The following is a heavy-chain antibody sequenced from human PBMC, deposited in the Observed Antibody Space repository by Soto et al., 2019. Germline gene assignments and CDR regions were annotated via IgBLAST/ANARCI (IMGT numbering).Heavy chain of an antibody. CDR2: INHSGST. J-gene: IGHJ3*02. D-gene: IGHD3-10*01. V-gene: IGHV4-34*01. CDR1: GGSFSGYY. Sequence: QVQLQQWGAGLLKPSETLSLTCAVYGGSFSGYYWSWIRQPPGKGLEWIGEINHSGSTNYNPSLKSRVTISVDTSKNQFSLKLSSVTAADTAVYYCARGFRGRYYGSGRPLGAFDIWGQGTMVTVSS. CDR3: ARGFRGRYYGSGRPLGAFDI.